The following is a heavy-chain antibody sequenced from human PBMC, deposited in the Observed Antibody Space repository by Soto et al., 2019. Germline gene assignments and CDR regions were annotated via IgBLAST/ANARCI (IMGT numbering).Heavy chain of an antibody. CDR1: GFTFSSYA. Sequence: GGSLRLSCAASGFTFSSYAMSWVRQAPGKGLEWVSAISGSGGSTYYADSVKGRFTISRDNSKNTLYLRMNSLRAEDTAVYYCAKIRRPGGVIAKFDYWGQGTLVTVSS. CDR2: ISGSGGST. CDR3: AKIRRPGGVIAKFDY. D-gene: IGHD3-16*02. J-gene: IGHJ4*02. V-gene: IGHV3-23*01.